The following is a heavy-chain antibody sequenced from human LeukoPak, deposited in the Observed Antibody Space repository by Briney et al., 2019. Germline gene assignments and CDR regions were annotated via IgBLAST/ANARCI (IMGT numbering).Heavy chain of an antibody. V-gene: IGHV4-30-4*01. J-gene: IGHJ3*02. D-gene: IGHD5-12*01. Sequence: SQTLSLTCTVSGGSISSGDYYWSWIRQPPGKGLEWIGYICYSGSTYYNPSLKSRVTISVDTSKNQFSLKLSSVTAADTAVYYCARDPTNPDAFDIWGQGTMVTVSS. CDR3: ARDPTNPDAFDI. CDR2: ICYSGST. CDR1: GGSISSGDYY.